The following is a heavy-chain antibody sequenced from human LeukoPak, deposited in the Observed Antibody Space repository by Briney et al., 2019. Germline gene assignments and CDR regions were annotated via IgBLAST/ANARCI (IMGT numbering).Heavy chain of an antibody. J-gene: IGHJ4*02. CDR3: ARVRGPQLSYFDY. D-gene: IGHD3-10*01. Sequence: PGGSLRPSCAASGFTFSTDSMNWVRQAPGKGLEWVSSISSGSSYIYYADSVKGRFTISRDNAKNSLYLQMNSLRAEDTAVYYCARVRGPQLSYFDYWGQGTLVTVSS. CDR2: ISSGSSYI. CDR1: GFTFSTDS. V-gene: IGHV3-21*01.